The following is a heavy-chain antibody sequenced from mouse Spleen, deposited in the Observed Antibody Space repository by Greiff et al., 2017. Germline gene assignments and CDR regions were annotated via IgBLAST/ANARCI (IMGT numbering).Heavy chain of an antibody. D-gene: IGHD2-4*01. CDR2: IDPETGGT. V-gene: IGHV1-15*01. CDR1: GYTFTDYE. CDR3: TRPNYDYEAWFAY. Sequence: QVQLQQSGAELVRPGASVTLSCKASGYTFTDYEMHWVKQTPVHGLEWIGAIDPETGGTAYNQKFKGKAILTADKSSSTAYMELRSLTSEDSAVYYCTRPNYDYEAWFAYWGQGTLVTVSA. J-gene: IGHJ3*01.